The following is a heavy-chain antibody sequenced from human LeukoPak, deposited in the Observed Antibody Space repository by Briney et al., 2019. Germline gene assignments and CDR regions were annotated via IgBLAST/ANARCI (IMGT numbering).Heavy chain of an antibody. CDR3: AKKGYSYFDH. D-gene: IGHD5-18*01. J-gene: IGHJ4*02. CDR1: GFTFSSYA. CDR2: ISGSGGST. Sequence: PGGSLRLSCAASGFTFSSYAMSWVRQAPGKGLEWVSPISGSGGSTYYPDSVKGRFTISRDNSKNTLYLQMNSLRAEDTAVYYCAKKGYSYFDHWGQGTLVTVSS. V-gene: IGHV3-23*01.